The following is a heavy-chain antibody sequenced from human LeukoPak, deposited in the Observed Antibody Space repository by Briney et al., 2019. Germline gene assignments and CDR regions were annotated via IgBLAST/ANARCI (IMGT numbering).Heavy chain of an antibody. CDR1: GNIFTRYY. CDR2: IDPSDGNS. J-gene: IGHJ4*02. Sequence: ASVKVSCKVSGNIFTRYYIHWVRQAPGQGLEWMGIIDPSDGNSSYAEKFQGRVTMTRDPVPSTAYMELSSLRSEDTAVYYCAKEGPYDYVWGSYRPPPRSYFDYWGQGTLVTVPS. CDR3: AKEGPYDYVWGSYRPPPRSYFDY. D-gene: IGHD3-16*02. V-gene: IGHV1-46*01.